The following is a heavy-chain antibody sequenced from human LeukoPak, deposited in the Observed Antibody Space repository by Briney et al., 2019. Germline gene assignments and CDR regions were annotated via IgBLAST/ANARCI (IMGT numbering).Heavy chain of an antibody. CDR2: ISSSSSYI. CDR3: AREGADDAFDI. Sequence: GGSLRLSCAASGFTFSSCSMNWVRQAPGKGLEWVSSISSSSSYIYYADSVKGRFTISRDNAKNSLYLQMNSLRAEDTAVYYCAREGADDAFDIWGQGTMVTVSS. D-gene: IGHD1-26*01. CDR1: GFTFSSCS. J-gene: IGHJ3*02. V-gene: IGHV3-21*01.